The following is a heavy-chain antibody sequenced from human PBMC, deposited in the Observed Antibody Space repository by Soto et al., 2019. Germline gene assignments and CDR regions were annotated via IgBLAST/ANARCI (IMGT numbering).Heavy chain of an antibody. CDR1: GGSFSGYF. Sequence: SESLSLTCAVYGGSFSGYFWSWIRQPPGKGLEWIGEINHSGSTNYNPSLKSRVTISVDTSKNQFSLKLSSVTAADTAVYYCARGDTAIAAAGTWYYYYGMDVWGQGTTVTVSS. CDR3: ARGDTAIAAAGTWYYYYGMDV. D-gene: IGHD6-13*01. J-gene: IGHJ6*02. CDR2: INHSGST. V-gene: IGHV4-34*01.